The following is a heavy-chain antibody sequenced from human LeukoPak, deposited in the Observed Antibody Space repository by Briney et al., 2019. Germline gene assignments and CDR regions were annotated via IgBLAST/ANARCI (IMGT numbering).Heavy chain of an antibody. CDR1: GGSISNYY. CDR2: IYSTGST. CDR3: TRVMTTVNVFDI. V-gene: IGHV4-4*07. D-gene: IGHD4-17*01. J-gene: IGHJ3*02. Sequence: SETLSLTCTVSGGSISNYYWSWIRQPAGKGLEWIGRIYSTGSTNYNPSLKSRVTMSVDMSKNQFSLKLNSVTAADTAVYYCTRVMTTVNVFDIWGQGTLVTVSS.